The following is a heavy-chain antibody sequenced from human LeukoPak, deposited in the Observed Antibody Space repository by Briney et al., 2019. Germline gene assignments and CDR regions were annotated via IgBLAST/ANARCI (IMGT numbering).Heavy chain of an antibody. J-gene: IGHJ4*02. CDR1: GFTFSDYY. CDR3: AKTKRYCSGGSCYWPSDF. Sequence: PGGSLRLSCAASGFTFSDYYMSWIRQAPGKGLEWVPDISSGSSYTNYAESVQGRFSISRDNAKNSLFLQMTSLRVEDTAVYYCAKTKRYCSGGSCYWPSDFWGQGTLVTVSS. D-gene: IGHD2-15*01. V-gene: IGHV3-11*03. CDR2: ISSGSSYT.